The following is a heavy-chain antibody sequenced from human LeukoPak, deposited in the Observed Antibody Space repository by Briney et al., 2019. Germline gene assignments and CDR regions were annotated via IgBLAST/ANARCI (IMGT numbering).Heavy chain of an antibody. CDR1: GGSISSYY. D-gene: IGHD1-1*01. V-gene: IGHV4-59*08. Sequence: PSETLSLTCTASGGSISSYYWSWIRQPPGKGLEWIGYINDSGSTNSNPSLKSRVTMSVDTSKNQFSLKLSSVTAADTAVYYCTRRGRNNWGEGNDYWGQGTLVTASS. J-gene: IGHJ4*02. CDR2: INDSGST. CDR3: TRRGRNNWGEGNDY.